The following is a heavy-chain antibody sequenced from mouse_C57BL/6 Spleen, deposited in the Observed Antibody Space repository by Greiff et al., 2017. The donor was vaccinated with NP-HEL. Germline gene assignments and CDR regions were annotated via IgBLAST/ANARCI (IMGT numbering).Heavy chain of an antibody. CDR1: GYAFSSSW. J-gene: IGHJ4*01. CDR3: ARWTLRLGAMDY. Sequence: QVQLKQSGPELVKPGASVKISCKASGYAFSSSWMNWVKQRPGKGLEWIGRIYPGDGDTNYNGKFKGKATLTADKSSSTAYMQLSSLTSEDSAVYFCARWTLRLGAMDYWGQGTSVTVSS. V-gene: IGHV1-82*01. CDR2: IYPGDGDT. D-gene: IGHD1-1*01.